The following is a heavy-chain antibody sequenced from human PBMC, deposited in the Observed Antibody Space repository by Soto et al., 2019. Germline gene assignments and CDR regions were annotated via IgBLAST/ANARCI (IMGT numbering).Heavy chain of an antibody. J-gene: IGHJ4*02. CDR2: ISSSGSTI. D-gene: IGHD3-22*01. CDR1: GFTFSSYE. Sequence: GGSLRLSCAASGFTFSSYEMNWVRQAPGKGLEWVSYISSSGSTIYYADSVKGRFTISRDNAKNSLYLQMNSLRAEDTALYFCARSYYYDSTGYYRTFDYWGPGTLVTVSS. CDR3: ARSYYYDSTGYYRTFDY. V-gene: IGHV3-48*03.